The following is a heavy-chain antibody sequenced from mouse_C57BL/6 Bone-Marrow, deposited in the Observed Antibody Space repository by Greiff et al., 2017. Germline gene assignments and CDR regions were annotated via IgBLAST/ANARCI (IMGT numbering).Heavy chain of an antibody. CDR2: IDPDNGDT. CDR1: GFNFTDYY. CDR3: VYHVATELSLFDY. Sequence: EVQLQESGAELVRPGASVKLSCTASGFNFTDYYMHWVKQRPEQGLEWIGCIDPDNGDTEYDSKFKGKATITADTSSNTAYLQLSRLTSEDTAVYSCVYHVATELSLFDYWGQGTLVTVSA. V-gene: IGHV14-4*01. J-gene: IGHJ3*01. D-gene: IGHD1-1*01.